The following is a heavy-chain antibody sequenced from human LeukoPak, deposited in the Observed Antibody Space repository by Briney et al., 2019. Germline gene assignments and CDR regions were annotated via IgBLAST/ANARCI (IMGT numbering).Heavy chain of an antibody. CDR2: ISYDGSNK. Sequence: GGSLRLSCAASGFTFSSYAMHWVRQAPGKGLEWVAVISYDGSNKYYADSVKGRFTISRDNSKNTLYLQMNSLRAEDTAVYYCARDQYYYYDSSGYYPSFDYWGQATLVTVSS. V-gene: IGHV3-30*04. CDR3: ARDQYYYYDSSGYYPSFDY. CDR1: GFTFSSYA. J-gene: IGHJ4*02. D-gene: IGHD3-22*01.